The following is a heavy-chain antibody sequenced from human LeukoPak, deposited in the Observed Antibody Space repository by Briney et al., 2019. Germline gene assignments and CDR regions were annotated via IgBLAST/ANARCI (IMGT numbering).Heavy chain of an antibody. CDR1: GGSISSYY. V-gene: IGHV4-59*01. D-gene: IGHD3-22*01. CDR2: IYYSGST. Sequence: SETLSLTCTVSGGSISSYYWSWIRQPPGKGLEWIGYIYYSGSTNYNPSLKSRVTISVDTSKNQFSLKLSSVTAAGTAVYYCAREKYYYDSSGYRDYMDVWGKGTTVTVSS. CDR3: AREKYYYDSSGYRDYMDV. J-gene: IGHJ6*03.